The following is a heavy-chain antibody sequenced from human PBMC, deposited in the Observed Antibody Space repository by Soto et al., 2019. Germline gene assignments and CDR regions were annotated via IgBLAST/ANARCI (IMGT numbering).Heavy chain of an antibody. D-gene: IGHD2-2*01. CDR1: GYTFTGYY. CDR2: INPNSGGT. J-gene: IGHJ4*02. Sequence: ASVKVSCKASGYTFTGYYMHWVRQAPGQGLEWMGWINPNSGGTNYAQKFQGRVTMSRDTSISTAYMELSRLRSDDTAVYYCARTRYCSSTSCYSPLVYWGQGTLVTVSS. V-gene: IGHV1-2*02. CDR3: ARTRYCSSTSCYSPLVY.